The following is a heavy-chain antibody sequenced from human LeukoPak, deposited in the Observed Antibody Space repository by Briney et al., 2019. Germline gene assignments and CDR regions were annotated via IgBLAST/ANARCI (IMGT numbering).Heavy chain of an antibody. J-gene: IGHJ4*02. D-gene: IGHD5-18*01. CDR1: GGSISTYY. CDR2: IYYSGST. CDR3: ARENGYRYDY. V-gene: IGHV4-59*01. Sequence: SETLSLTCTVSGGSISTYYWNWIRQPPGKGLEWIGSIYYSGSTNYNPSLKSRVTISVDTSKNQFSLKLSSVTAADTALYYCARENGYRYDYWGQGTLVTVSS.